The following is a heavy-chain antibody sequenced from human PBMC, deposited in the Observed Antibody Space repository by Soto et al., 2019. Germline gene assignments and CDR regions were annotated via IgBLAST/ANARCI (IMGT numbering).Heavy chain of an antibody. V-gene: IGHV4-34*01. CDR3: ARGRDPRITIFGVVRGQGYYYYMDV. Sequence: SETLSLTCAVYGGSFSGYYWSWIRQPPGKGLERIGEINHIGSTNYNPSIKSRDNISVDTSKNLFSLKLSSVTAADTAVYYCARGRDPRITIFGVVRGQGYYYYMDVWGKGTTVT. CDR1: GGSFSGYY. J-gene: IGHJ6*03. CDR2: INHIGST. D-gene: IGHD3-3*01.